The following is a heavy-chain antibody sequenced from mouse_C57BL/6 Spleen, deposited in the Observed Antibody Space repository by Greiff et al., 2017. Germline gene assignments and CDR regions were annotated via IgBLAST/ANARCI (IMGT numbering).Heavy chain of an antibody. D-gene: IGHD2-4*01. CDR3: ARKGDYDPPDY. CDR2: IYPRSGNT. J-gene: IGHJ2*01. V-gene: IGHV1-81*01. Sequence: VNVVESGAELARPGASVKLSCKASGYTFTSYGISWVKQRTGQGLEWIGEIYPRSGNTYYNEKFKGKATLTADKSSSTAYMELRSLTSEDSAVYFWARKGDYDPPDYWGQGTTLTVSS. CDR1: GYTFTSYG.